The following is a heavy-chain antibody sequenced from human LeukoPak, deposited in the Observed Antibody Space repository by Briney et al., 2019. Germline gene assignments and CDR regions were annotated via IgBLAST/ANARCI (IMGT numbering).Heavy chain of an antibody. CDR3: AREEGGQATYDDFWSGYSPRNWFDP. CDR2: ISSNSSYI. Sequence: PGGSLRLSCAASGFTFSSYSMNWVRQAPGKGLEWVSSISSNSSYIYYADSVKGRFTISRDNAKNSLYLQMNSLRAEDTAVYYCAREEGGQATYDDFWSGYSPRNWFDPWGQGTLVTVSS. CDR1: GFTFSSYS. D-gene: IGHD3-3*01. J-gene: IGHJ5*02. V-gene: IGHV3-21*01.